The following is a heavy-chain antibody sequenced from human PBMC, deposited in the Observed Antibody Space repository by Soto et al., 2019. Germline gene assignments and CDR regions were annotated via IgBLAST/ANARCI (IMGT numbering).Heavy chain of an antibody. CDR2: ISSSGTSA. CDR1: GFTFSAVY. D-gene: IGHD6-19*01. Sequence: QVLLEESGGGLVKPGGSLRLSCAASGFTFSAVYMSCIRQAPNKGLEYISYISSSGTSANYADSVKGRFTISRDNAKNSLYLQMNSLRAEDTAVYYCARDRGAVTGQYFDYWGQGALVTVSS. CDR3: ARDRGAVTGQYFDY. V-gene: IGHV3-11*05. J-gene: IGHJ4*02.